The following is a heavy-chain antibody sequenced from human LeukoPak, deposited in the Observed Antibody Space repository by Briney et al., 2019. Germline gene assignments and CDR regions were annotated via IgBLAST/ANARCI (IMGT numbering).Heavy chain of an antibody. D-gene: IGHD4-23*01. CDR2: ISWDSGSI. CDR1: GFTFYDYA. J-gene: IGHJ4*02. Sequence: GGSLRLSCVDSGFTFYDYAMYWVRQAPGKGLEWVSGISWDSGSIGYADSVRGRFTISRDNAKNSLYLQMNSLRAEDTAVYYCARAPATVVTSVFDYWGQGTLVTVSS. CDR3: ARAPATVVTSVFDY. V-gene: IGHV3-9*01.